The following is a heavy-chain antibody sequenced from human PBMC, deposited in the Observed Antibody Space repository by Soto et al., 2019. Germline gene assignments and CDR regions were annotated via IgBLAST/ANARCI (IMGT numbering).Heavy chain of an antibody. CDR3: ARSRYYYYYGMDV. Sequence: GGSLRLSCAASGFTLSSYWMSWVRQAPGKGLEWVANIKQDGSEKYYVDSVKGRFTISRDNAKNSLYLQMNSLRAEDTAVYYCARSRYYYYYGMDVWGQGTTVTVSS. CDR1: GFTLSSYW. V-gene: IGHV3-7*01. J-gene: IGHJ6*02. CDR2: IKQDGSEK.